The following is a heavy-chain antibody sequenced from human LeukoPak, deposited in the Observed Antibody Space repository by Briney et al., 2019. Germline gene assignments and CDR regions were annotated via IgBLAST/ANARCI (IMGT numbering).Heavy chain of an antibody. Sequence: GASVKVSCKASGYTFIDYFIHWMRQTPGQGLEWLGWINPNSGVTRYAQKFQGRVTLTRDTAAYMEVSSLKYDDTAVYYCARAVSGTLGGAFDIWGQGTAVTVSS. CDR3: ARAVSGTLGGAFDI. J-gene: IGHJ3*02. D-gene: IGHD1-14*01. CDR2: INPNSGVT. CDR1: GYTFIDYF. V-gene: IGHV1-2*02.